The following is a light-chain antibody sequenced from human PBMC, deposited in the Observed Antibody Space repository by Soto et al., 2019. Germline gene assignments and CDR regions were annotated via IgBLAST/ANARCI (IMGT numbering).Light chain of an antibody. Sequence: QSALTQPASVSGSPGQSITISCSGTNTDVGAYDYVSWYQQHPGKAPKLILYDVINRPSGVSDRFSGSKSGNTASLTISGLQAEDEAEYFCSSYSTISTLVFGTGTKVTVL. V-gene: IGLV2-14*03. CDR3: SSYSTISTLV. CDR1: NTDVGAYDY. CDR2: DVI. J-gene: IGLJ1*01.